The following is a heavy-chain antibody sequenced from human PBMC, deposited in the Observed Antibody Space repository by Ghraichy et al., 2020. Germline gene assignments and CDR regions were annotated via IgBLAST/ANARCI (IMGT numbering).Heavy chain of an antibody. Sequence: GSLRLSCTVSGGSVSSGSYYWSWIRQPPGKGLEWIGYIYYSGSTNYNPSLKSRVTISVDTSKNQFSLKLSSVTAADTAVYYCARLGYCSGGSCPYYFDYWGQGTLVTVSS. V-gene: IGHV4-61*01. CDR3: ARLGYCSGGSCPYYFDY. CDR1: GGSVSSGSYY. CDR2: IYYSGST. D-gene: IGHD2-15*01. J-gene: IGHJ4*02.